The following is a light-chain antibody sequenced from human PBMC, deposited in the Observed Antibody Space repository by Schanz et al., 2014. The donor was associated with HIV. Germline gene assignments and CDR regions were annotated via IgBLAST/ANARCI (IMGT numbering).Light chain of an antibody. V-gene: IGLV1-44*01. CDR3: AAWDDSLSGVV. CDR1: SSNIGSNT. CDR2: NDN. J-gene: IGLJ2*01. Sequence: QSVLTQPPSASGTPGQRVTISCSGSSSNIGSNTVNWYQQLPGTAPKLLIHNDNQRPSGVPDRFSGSKSGTSASLAISGLRSEDAADYHCAAWDDSLSGVVFGGGTKLTVL.